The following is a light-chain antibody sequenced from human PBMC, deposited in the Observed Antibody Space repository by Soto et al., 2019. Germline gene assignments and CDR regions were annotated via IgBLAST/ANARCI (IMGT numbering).Light chain of an antibody. J-gene: IGKJ1*01. CDR3: QKYNSAPWT. CDR1: ESVNSN. V-gene: IGKV3-15*01. CDR2: GAS. Sequence: EIVMTQSPATLSLSLGERATLSCRTSESVNSNLAWYQQNPGQAPRLLFYGASTRATGIPARFSGSGSGTDFTLTILSLQSEDFVVYYCQKYNSAPWTFGQGTKVDIK.